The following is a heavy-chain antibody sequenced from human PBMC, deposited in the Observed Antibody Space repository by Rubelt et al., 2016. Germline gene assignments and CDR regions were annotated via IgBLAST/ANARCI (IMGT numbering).Heavy chain of an antibody. D-gene: IGHD5-12*01. CDR3: ARRRNSGYDFDY. Sequence: EVQMVESGGGLVKPGGSLRLSCAASGFTFSNYSMNWVRQAPGKGLEWVSSISGRSSYIYYADSMKARFTLSRDKAKNSLYLQMNSLRAEDTAVYYCARRRNSGYDFDYWGQGTLVTVSS. V-gene: IGHV3-21*01. J-gene: IGHJ4*02. CDR1: GFTFSNYS. CDR2: ISGRSSYI.